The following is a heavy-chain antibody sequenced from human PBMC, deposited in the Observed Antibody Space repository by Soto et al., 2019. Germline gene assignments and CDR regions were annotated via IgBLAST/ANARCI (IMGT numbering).Heavy chain of an antibody. Sequence: SVKVSCKASGGTFSSYAISWVRQAPGQGLEWMGGIIPIFGTANYAQKFQGRVTITADESTSTAYMELSSLRSDDTAGYCCASPLNTAMSNGYYHYGLDVGGQGTTVTVSS. CDR2: IIPIFGTA. V-gene: IGHV1-69*13. D-gene: IGHD5-18*01. CDR3: ASPLNTAMSNGYYHYGLDV. CDR1: GGTFSSYA. J-gene: IGHJ6*02.